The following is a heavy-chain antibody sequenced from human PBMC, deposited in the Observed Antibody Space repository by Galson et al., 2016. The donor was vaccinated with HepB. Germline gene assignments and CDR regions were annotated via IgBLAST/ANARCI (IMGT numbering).Heavy chain of an antibody. J-gene: IGHJ4*02. CDR2: LWSDGENT. CDR3: ARHLFDTTDYSLDL. V-gene: IGHV3-33*01. Sequence: SLRLSCAASGFTLSNYDMHWVRQAPGKGLEWVALLWSDGENTDYADSVKGRFTIYGDESQNTLHLQMNSLRAEDSAVYFCARHLFDTTDYSLDLWVQGTLVTVSS. D-gene: IGHD3-9*01. CDR1: GFTLSNYD.